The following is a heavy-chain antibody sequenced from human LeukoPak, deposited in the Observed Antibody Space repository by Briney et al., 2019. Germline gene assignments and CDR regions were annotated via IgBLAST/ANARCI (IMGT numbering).Heavy chain of an antibody. CDR3: AKANYSGSYYFDS. V-gene: IGHV3-23*01. D-gene: IGHD1-26*01. Sequence: GGSLRLSCAASGFTFSRSAMNWVRQAPGKGLEWVSSFSASGGTTYYADSVKGRFTISRDNSKNTLSVQMNSLRAEDTAVYYCAKANYSGSYYFDSWGQGTLVTVPS. CDR2: FSASGGTT. CDR1: GFTFSRSA. J-gene: IGHJ4*02.